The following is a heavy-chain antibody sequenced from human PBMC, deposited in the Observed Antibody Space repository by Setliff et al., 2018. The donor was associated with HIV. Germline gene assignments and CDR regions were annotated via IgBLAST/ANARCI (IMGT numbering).Heavy chain of an antibody. CDR3: ARVRHRGYYYGSGSFDY. CDR1: GFTFSNYW. V-gene: IGHV3-7*01. J-gene: IGHJ4*02. CDR2: INQDGSEK. Sequence: PGESLKISCAASGFTFSNYWMSWVRQAPGKGLEWVANINQDGSEKYYVDSVKGRFTISRDNAENSLYLQMNSLRAEDTAVYYCARVRHRGYYYGSGSFDYWGLGTLVTVSS. D-gene: IGHD3-10*01.